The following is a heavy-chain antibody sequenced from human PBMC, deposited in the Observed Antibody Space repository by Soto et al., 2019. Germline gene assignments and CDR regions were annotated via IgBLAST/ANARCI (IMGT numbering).Heavy chain of an antibody. Sequence: GGSLRLSCAASGFTFSSYAMSWVRQAPGKGLEWVSAISGSGGSTYYADSVKGRFTISRDNSKNTLYLQMNSLRAEDTAVYVCSKEGDAEYYYDSSGFDYWGQGTLVTVSS. V-gene: IGHV3-23*01. D-gene: IGHD3-22*01. CDR2: ISGSGGST. CDR1: GFTFSSYA. CDR3: SKEGDAEYYYDSSGFDY. J-gene: IGHJ4*02.